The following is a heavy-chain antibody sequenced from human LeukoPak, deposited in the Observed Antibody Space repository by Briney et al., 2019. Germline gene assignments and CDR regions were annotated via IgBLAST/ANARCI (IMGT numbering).Heavy chain of an antibody. CDR3: ASTYTSSWYNWYFDL. Sequence: SETLSLTCTVSGGSISNYYWNWIRQPAGKGLEWIGRFYTSGTTNYNPSLKSRVTMSLDTSKNQSSLKLSSVTAADTAIYYCASTYTSSWYNWYFDLWGPGTLVTVSS. CDR2: FYTSGTT. J-gene: IGHJ2*01. V-gene: IGHV4-4*07. D-gene: IGHD6-13*01. CDR1: GGSISNYY.